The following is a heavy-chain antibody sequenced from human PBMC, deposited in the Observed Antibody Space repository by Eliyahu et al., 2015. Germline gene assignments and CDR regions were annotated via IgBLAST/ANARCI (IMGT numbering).Heavy chain of an antibody. J-gene: IGHJ4*02. CDR1: GFTXSSYG. CDR2: IWYDGSNK. V-gene: IGHV3-33*01. Sequence: QVQLVESGGGVVQPGRSLRLSCAASGFTXSSYGMHWVRQAPGKGLEWVAVIWYDGSNKXYADSVKGRFTISRDNSKNTLYLQMNSLRAEDTAVYYCARDSEDIVVVPAASMGTFDYWGQGTLVTVSS. D-gene: IGHD2-2*01. CDR3: ARDSEDIVVVPAASMGTFDY.